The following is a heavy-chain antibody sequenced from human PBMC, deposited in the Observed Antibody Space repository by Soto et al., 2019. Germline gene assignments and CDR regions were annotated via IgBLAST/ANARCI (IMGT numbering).Heavy chain of an antibody. D-gene: IGHD3-22*01. CDR2: ISYDGSNK. Sequence: GGSLRLSCAASGFTFSSYGMHWVRQAPGKGLEWVAVISYDGSNKYYADSVKGRFTISRDNSKNTLYLQMNSLRAEDTAVYYCAKPGPLFYDSSGYRHYY. CDR3: AKPGPLFYDSSGYRHYY. V-gene: IGHV3-30*18. CDR1: GFTFSSYG. J-gene: IGHJ6*01.